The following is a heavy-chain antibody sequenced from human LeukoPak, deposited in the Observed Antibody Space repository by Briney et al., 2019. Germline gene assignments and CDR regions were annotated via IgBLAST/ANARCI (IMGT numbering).Heavy chain of an antibody. CDR2: INPNSGRT. CDR3: ARGRSGLAAAGTYDY. V-gene: IGHV1-8*01. CDR1: GYTFTSSD. Sequence: ASVKVSCKASGYTFTSSDINWVRQAGGQGLEWMGWINPNSGRTGYAQKFQGRVTMTANTSISPAYMELSSLRFDDTAVYYCARGRSGLAAAGTYDYWGQGTLITVSS. J-gene: IGHJ4*02. D-gene: IGHD6-13*01.